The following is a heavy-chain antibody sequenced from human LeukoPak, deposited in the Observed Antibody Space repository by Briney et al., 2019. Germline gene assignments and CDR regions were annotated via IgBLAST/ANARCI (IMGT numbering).Heavy chain of an antibody. D-gene: IGHD5-24*01. V-gene: IGHV3-9*01. J-gene: IGHJ4*01. CDR2: ISWNSGSI. Sequence: PGGFLRLSCAASGFTFDDYAMHWVRQAPGKGLEWVSGISWNSGSIGYADSVRGRFSISRDNAKNSLYLELNSLRAEDTGVYFCARDRGWQQFDYWGQGTLVTVSS. CDR1: GFTFDDYA. CDR3: ARDRGWQQFDY.